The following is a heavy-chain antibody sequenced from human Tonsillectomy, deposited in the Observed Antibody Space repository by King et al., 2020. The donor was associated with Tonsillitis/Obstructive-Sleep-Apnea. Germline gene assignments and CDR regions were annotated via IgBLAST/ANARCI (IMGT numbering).Heavy chain of an antibody. J-gene: IGHJ4*02. CDR2: FNPSDDTT. D-gene: IGHD4-17*01. CDR1: GYTFTNYY. Sequence: QLVQSGAEVEKPGASVKVSCKASGYTFTNYYIHWVRQAPGQGLEWLGIFNPSDDTTTYAQKFQGRISMTRDTSTNTVNMELSSRRYEDTAVYFCARDYGDYRPLEYWGQGTLVTVSS. CDR3: ARDYGDYRPLEY. V-gene: IGHV1-46*01.